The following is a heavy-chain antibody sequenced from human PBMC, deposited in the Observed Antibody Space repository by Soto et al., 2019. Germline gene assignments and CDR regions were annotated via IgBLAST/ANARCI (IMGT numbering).Heavy chain of an antibody. CDR2: LHYSGST. V-gene: IGHV4-30-4*01. J-gene: IGHJ4*02. CDR1: GGSISSGEYY. CDR3: AREVITMVRGVRWVTIGY. D-gene: IGHD3-10*01. Sequence: SETLSPTCIVSGGSISSGEYYWSWIRQPPGKGLEWIGYLHYSGSTYYNPSIKSRVTTSVDTSKNQFALKLSSVTAAHTAVYYCAREVITMVRGVRWVTIGYLGPGTLVPVSS.